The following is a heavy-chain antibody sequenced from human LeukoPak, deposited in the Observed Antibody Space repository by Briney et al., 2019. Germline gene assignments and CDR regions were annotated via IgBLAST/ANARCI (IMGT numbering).Heavy chain of an antibody. Sequence: GRSLRLSCAASGFTFSSYSMNWVRQTPGKGLEWISYISSGSGTTYYGDSVQGRFITSRDNAKNSLHLLMNSLRDEDTGVYYCAKDRGNDYGVFDYWGQGTLVTVSS. CDR2: ISSGSGTT. CDR1: GFTFSSYS. J-gene: IGHJ4*02. D-gene: IGHD4-17*01. CDR3: AKDRGNDYGVFDY. V-gene: IGHV3-48*02.